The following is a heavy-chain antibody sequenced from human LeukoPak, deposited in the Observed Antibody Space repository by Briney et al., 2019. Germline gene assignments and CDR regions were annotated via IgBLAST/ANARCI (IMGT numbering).Heavy chain of an antibody. Sequence: GASVKVSCTASGYTFTIYGISWVRQAPGQGLEWMGWIITYNGNTNYAQKLQGRVTMTTDTSTSTAYMELRSLRLDDTAVYYCARARSIAAEFDPWGQGTLVTVSS. CDR1: GYTFTIYG. CDR3: ARARSIAAEFDP. D-gene: IGHD6-6*01. CDR2: IITYNGNT. J-gene: IGHJ5*02. V-gene: IGHV1-18*01.